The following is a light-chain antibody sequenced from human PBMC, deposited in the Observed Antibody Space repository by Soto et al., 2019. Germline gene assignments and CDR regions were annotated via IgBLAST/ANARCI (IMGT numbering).Light chain of an antibody. J-gene: IGLJ1*01. CDR1: SSDVGGYDY. CDR2: EVN. V-gene: IGLV2-8*01. Sequence: QSALTQPPSASGSPGQSVTISCTGTSSDVGGYDYVSWYQQHPGKAPELIIYEVNKRPSGVPDRFSGSKSGNTASLTVSGLQAEDEADYYCNSYSGSNNFVVFGPGTKLTVL. CDR3: NSYSGSNNFVV.